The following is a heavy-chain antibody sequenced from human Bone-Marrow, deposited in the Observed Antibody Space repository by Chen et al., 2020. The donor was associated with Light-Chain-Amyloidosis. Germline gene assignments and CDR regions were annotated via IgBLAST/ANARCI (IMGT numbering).Heavy chain of an antibody. CDR2: IYPDDSDA. Sequence: GPEVKKPGETLKISCKGSGYTFPNYWIGWVRQMPGKGLEWMGVIYPDDSDARYSPSFEGQVTISADKSITTAYLQWRSLKASDTAMYYCARRRDGYNFDYWGQGTLVTVSS. CDR1: GYTFPNYW. V-gene: IGHV5-51*01. J-gene: IGHJ4*02. D-gene: IGHD5-12*01. CDR3: ARRRDGYNFDY.